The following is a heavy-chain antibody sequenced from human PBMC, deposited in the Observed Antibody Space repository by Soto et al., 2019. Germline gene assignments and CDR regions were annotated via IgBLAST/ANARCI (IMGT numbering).Heavy chain of an antibody. CDR3: ARALAVAGTNYYYGMDV. V-gene: IGHV3-30-3*01. J-gene: IGHJ6*02. CDR2: ISYDGSNK. Sequence: GGSLRLSCAASGFTFSSYAMHWVRQAPGKGLEWVAVISYDGSNKYYADSVKGRFTISRDNSKNTLYLQMNSLRAEDTAVYYCARALAVAGTNYYYGMDVWGQGTTVTVSS. D-gene: IGHD6-19*01. CDR1: GFTFSSYA.